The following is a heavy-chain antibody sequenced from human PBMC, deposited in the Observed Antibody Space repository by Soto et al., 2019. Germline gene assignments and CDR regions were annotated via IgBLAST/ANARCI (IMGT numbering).Heavy chain of an antibody. Sequence: LQLQESGSGLVKPSQTLSLTCGVSGGSINSGYYAWSWIRQPPGKGLEWMGYIYHSGSTYYNPSLKSRVTIVVDRSKNQCSLKLSSVTAADTAVYYCAGIRIAAAGGGLDDWGQGTTVTVS. CDR3: AGIRIAAAGGGLDD. D-gene: IGHD6-13*01. V-gene: IGHV4-30-2*01. J-gene: IGHJ6*02. CDR2: IYHSGST. CDR1: GGSINSGYYA.